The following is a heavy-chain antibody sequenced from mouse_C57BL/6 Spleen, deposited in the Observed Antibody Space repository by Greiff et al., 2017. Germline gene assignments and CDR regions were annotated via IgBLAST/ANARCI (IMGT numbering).Heavy chain of an antibody. V-gene: IGHV5-16*01. CDR3: ERGDYDYDEGYFDV. J-gene: IGHJ1*03. Sequence: EVQLVESEGGLVQPGSSMKLSCTASGFTFSDYYMAWVRQVPEKGLEWVANINYDGSSTYYLDSLKGRFIIARDNAKNILYLQMSRLKSEDTATYYCERGDYDYDEGYFDVWGTGTTVTVSS. CDR2: INYDGSST. D-gene: IGHD2-4*01. CDR1: GFTFSDYY.